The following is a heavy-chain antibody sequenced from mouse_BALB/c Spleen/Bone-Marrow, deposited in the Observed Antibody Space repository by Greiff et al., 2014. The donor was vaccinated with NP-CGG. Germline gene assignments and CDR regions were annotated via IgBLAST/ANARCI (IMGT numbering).Heavy chain of an antibody. Sequence: QVQLQQSGAEQAKPGASVKMSCKASGYTFTSYWMHWVKQRPGQGLEWIGYINPSTGYTEYSQKFKDKATLTADKSSSTAYMQLSSLTSEDSAVYYCVRSTGAMDYWGQGTSVTVSS. J-gene: IGHJ4*01. V-gene: IGHV1-7*01. CDR2: INPSTGYT. CDR3: VRSTGAMDY. CDR1: GYTFTSYW. D-gene: IGHD3-2*01.